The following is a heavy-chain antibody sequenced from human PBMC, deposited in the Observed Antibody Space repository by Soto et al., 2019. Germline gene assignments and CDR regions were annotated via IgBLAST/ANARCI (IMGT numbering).Heavy chain of an antibody. CDR2: VLGGGSNT. Sequence: EAQLLESGGGFVQPGGSLRLSCAASGFAFSSYTMTWVRQAPGKGLEWVSAVLGGGSNTYYADSVMGRFTISRDNSKDTLYLQMNSLRGEDTALYYCAKSGLGAGSYYYMDVWGEGTTVTVSS. CDR3: AKSGLGAGSYYYMDV. V-gene: IGHV3-23*01. D-gene: IGHD3-10*01. CDR1: GFAFSSYT. J-gene: IGHJ6*03.